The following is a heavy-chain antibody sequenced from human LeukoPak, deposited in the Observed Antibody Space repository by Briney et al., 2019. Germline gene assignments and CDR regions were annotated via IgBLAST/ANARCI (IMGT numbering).Heavy chain of an antibody. CDR3: ARAVTSTEGY. CDR2: LNQDGSEK. V-gene: IGHV3-7*03. Sequence: GGSLRLSCAASGFTFSTYWMTWVRQAPGKGLEWVASLNQDGSEKYYVDSVKGRFTISRDNAQKSLYLEMKSLSAKDTAVYYCARAVTSTEGYWGQGTLVTVSS. J-gene: IGHJ4*02. CDR1: GFTFSTYW.